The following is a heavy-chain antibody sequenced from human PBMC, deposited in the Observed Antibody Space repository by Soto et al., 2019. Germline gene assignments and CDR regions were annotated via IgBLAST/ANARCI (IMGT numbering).Heavy chain of an antibody. CDR3: ARGQIPELEGYYMDV. Sequence: ASVKVSCKASGGTFSSYTISWVRQAPGQGLEWMGRIIPILGIANYAQKFQGRVTITADKSTSTAYMELSSLRSEDTAVYYCARGQIPELEGYYMDVWGKGTTVTVSS. CDR1: GGTFSSYT. CDR2: IIPILGIA. V-gene: IGHV1-69*02. J-gene: IGHJ6*03. D-gene: IGHD6-13*01.